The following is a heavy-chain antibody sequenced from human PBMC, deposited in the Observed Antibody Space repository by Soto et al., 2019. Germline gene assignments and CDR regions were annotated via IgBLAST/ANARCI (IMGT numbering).Heavy chain of an antibody. Sequence: AXATLSLTCAVSGVSISSGNWWTWFRQSPRKGLEYIGEIFHDGTANYYSSFGRRVAMSVDKSKNQFSLRLTSVTAADTAIYYCARLVYDTRLNYLYFDFWGQGALVTVSS. V-gene: IGHV4-4*02. CDR3: ARLVYDTRLNYLYFDF. CDR2: IFHDGTA. D-gene: IGHD3-16*01. J-gene: IGHJ4*02. CDR1: GVSISSGNW.